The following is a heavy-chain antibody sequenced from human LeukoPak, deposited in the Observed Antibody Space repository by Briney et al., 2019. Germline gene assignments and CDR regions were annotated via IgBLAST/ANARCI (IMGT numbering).Heavy chain of an antibody. V-gene: IGHV1-18*04. CDR2: TSYNGNT. J-gene: IGHJ4*02. Sequence: GASVKVSYEASGYTFSNYGISWVRQAPGLGLEWMGWTSYNGNTNYAQKFQDRVTMTTDTSTTTAYMELRSLESDDTAVYYCASHSGSGWQALGYWGQGTLVTVSS. CDR1: GYTFSNYG. D-gene: IGHD6-19*01. CDR3: ASHSGSGWQALGY.